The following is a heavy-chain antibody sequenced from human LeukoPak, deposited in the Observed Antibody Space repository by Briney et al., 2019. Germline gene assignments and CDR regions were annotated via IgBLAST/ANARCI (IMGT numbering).Heavy chain of an antibody. CDR2: VLYDGSNK. J-gene: IGHJ4*02. Sequence: GGSLRPSCAASGFTFSRYTMHWVRQTPSKGLEWVAIVLYDGSNKYYPDSVKGRFTISRDNSKNTVSLQMNSLRAEDTAVYYCARDNYVGNLDYWGQGTLVTVSS. CDR3: ARDNYVGNLDY. D-gene: IGHD4-23*01. CDR1: GFTFSRYT. V-gene: IGHV3-30*04.